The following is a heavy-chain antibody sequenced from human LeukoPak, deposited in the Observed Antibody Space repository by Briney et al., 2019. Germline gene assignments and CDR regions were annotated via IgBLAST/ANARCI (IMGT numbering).Heavy chain of an antibody. D-gene: IGHD6-13*01. CDR1: GFTFSSYG. Sequence: GGSLRLSCAASGFTFSSYGMHWVRQAPGKGLEWVAFIRYDGSNKYYADSVKGRFTISRDNSKNTLYLQMNSLRAEDTAVYYCAKEEYSSSCPGDYWGQGTLVTVSS. J-gene: IGHJ4*02. CDR3: AKEEYSSSCPGDY. V-gene: IGHV3-30*02. CDR2: IRYDGSNK.